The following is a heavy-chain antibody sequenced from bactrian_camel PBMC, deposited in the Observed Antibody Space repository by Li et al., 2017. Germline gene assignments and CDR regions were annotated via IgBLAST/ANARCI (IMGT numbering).Heavy chain of an antibody. CDR1: GSTYSGHC. Sequence: HVQLVESGGGSVQAGGSLRLSCAASGSTYSGHCMGWFRQVPGKRREAVAAINSDGNTTYAYSVKGRFTISKDNAKNTLYLQMDSLKPEDSGMYYCGAKEFTPCRPPLYDYLTDDQGTQVTVS. J-gene: IGHJ4*01. D-gene: IGHD3*01. CDR2: INSDGNT. V-gene: IGHV3S26*01.